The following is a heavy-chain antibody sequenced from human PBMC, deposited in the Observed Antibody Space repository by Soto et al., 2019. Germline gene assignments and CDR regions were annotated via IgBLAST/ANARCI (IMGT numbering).Heavy chain of an antibody. D-gene: IGHD3-22*01. J-gene: IGHJ4*02. CDR2: IYPGDSDA. CDR3: ARHSYYYDSSGYYSDY. CDR1: GYSFTSYW. V-gene: IGHV5-51*01. Sequence: GESLKISCKGSGYSFTSYWIGWVRQMPGKGLEWMGIIYPGDSDARYSPSFQGQVTISADKSISTAYLQWSSLKASDTAMYYCARHSYYYDSSGYYSDYWGQGTLVTVSS.